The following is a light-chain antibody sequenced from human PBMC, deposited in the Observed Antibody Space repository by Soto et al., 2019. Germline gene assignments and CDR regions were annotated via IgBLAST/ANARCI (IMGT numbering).Light chain of an antibody. V-gene: IGLV2-14*01. CDR3: SSYSSSSTLL. Sequence: QSVLTQPASVSGSPGQSITISCTGTSSDIGTYYYVSWYQHHPGKVPKLMIYEVSNRPSGVSNRFSGSKSGNTASLTISGLQAEDEADYYCSSYSSSSTLLFGTGTKLTVL. CDR1: SSDIGTYYY. J-gene: IGLJ1*01. CDR2: EVS.